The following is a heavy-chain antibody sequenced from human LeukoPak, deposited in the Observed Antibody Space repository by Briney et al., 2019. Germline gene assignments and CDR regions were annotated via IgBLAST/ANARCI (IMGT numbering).Heavy chain of an antibody. J-gene: IGHJ4*02. Sequence: GGSLRLSCAASGFTFSSYSMNWVRQAPGKGLEWVSSISSSSRYIYYADSVKGRFTISRDNAKNSLYLQMNSLRAEDTAVYYCAKIPGDYGDYGSDYWGQGTLVTVSS. CDR2: ISSSSRYI. CDR3: AKIPGDYGDYGSDY. CDR1: GFTFSSYS. D-gene: IGHD4-17*01. V-gene: IGHV3-21*01.